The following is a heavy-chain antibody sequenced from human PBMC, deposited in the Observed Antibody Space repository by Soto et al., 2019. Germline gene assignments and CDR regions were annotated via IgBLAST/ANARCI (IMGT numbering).Heavy chain of an antibody. CDR3: ARDLGIVVVPAAHDAFDI. V-gene: IGHV1-18*01. CDR1: GYTFTSYG. D-gene: IGHD2-2*01. J-gene: IGHJ3*02. Sequence: ASVKVSCKASGYTFTSYGISWVRQAPGQGLEWMGWISAYNGNTNYAQKLQGRVTMTTDTSTSTAYMELRRLRSDDTAVYYCARDLGIVVVPAAHDAFDIWGQGTMVTVSS. CDR2: ISAYNGNT.